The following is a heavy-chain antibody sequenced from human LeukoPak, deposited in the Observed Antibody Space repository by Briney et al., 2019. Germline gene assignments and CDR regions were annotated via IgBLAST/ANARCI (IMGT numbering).Heavy chain of an antibody. V-gene: IGHV4-59*01. Sequence: SETLSLTCTVSGGSIGSYYWNWIRQPPGKGLEWIGYIYYSGSTNYNPSLKSRVTISVDTSKNQFSLKLSSVTAADTAVYYCARGADSSGYYSIFYFDYWGQGTLVTVSS. CDR2: IYYSGST. CDR3: ARGADSSGYYSIFYFDY. J-gene: IGHJ4*02. CDR1: GGSIGSYY. D-gene: IGHD3-22*01.